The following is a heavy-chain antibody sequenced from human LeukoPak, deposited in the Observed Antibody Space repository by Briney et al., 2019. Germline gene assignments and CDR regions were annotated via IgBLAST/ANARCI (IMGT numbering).Heavy chain of an antibody. J-gene: IGHJ4*02. CDR2: ISGSGGST. CDR3: ARAGGGWYIWDY. Sequence: GGSLRLSCAASGFTFSSHAMSWVRQAPGKGLEWVSGISGSGGSTYYADSVKGRFTVSRDNSKNTLYLQMNSLRAEDTAVYYCARAGGGWYIWDYWGQGTLVTVSS. CDR1: GFTFSSHA. V-gene: IGHV3-23*01. D-gene: IGHD2-15*01.